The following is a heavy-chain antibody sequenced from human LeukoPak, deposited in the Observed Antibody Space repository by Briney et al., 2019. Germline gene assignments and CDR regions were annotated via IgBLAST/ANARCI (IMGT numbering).Heavy chain of an antibody. V-gene: IGHV3-48*01. CDR1: GFTFNSYN. D-gene: IGHD3-22*01. CDR2: ISSSSSII. CDR3: AGDDSSGYFFDF. Sequence: GGSLRLSCGASGFTFNSYNMNWVRQAPGKGLEWVSYISSSSSIIYYTDSVKGRFTISRDNAKNSLYLQMNSLRAEDTVMYFCAGDDSSGYFFDFWGQGTLVTVSS. J-gene: IGHJ4*02.